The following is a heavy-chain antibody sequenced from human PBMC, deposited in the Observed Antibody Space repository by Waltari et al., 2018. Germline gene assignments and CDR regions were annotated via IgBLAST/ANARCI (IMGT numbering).Heavy chain of an antibody. D-gene: IGHD2-15*01. J-gene: IGHJ6*02. CDR3: AKDECSGGSCYPFYYYGMDV. Sequence: EVQLLESGGGLVQPGGSLRLSCAASGFTFSSYAMSWVRPDPGKGLEWVSAISGSGGSTYYADSVKGRFTISRDNSKNTLYLQMNSLRAEDTAVYYCAKDECSGGSCYPFYYYGMDVWGQGTTVTVSS. CDR1: GFTFSSYA. V-gene: IGHV3-23*01. CDR2: ISGSGGST.